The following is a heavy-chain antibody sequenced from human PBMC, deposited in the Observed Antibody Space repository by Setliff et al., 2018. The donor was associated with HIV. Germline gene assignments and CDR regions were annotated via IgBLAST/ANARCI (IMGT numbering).Heavy chain of an antibody. CDR2: IIYNGGT. D-gene: IGHD2-21*02. V-gene: IGHV4-34*01. J-gene: IGHJ4*02. CDR3: ARGEGLCGGGDCFPLAYFDY. CDR1: GGSFSGYY. Sequence: PSQTLSLTCAVYGGSFSGYYWSWIRQSPGKGLEWIGEIIYNGGTNYNPPLKSRVSISLDTSKNQFSLKLTSVTAADTAIYYCARGEGLCGGGDCFPLAYFDYWGRGTLVTVSS.